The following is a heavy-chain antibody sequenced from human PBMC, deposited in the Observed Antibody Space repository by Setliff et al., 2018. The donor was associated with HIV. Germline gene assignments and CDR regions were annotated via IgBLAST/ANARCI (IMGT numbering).Heavy chain of an antibody. J-gene: IGHJ4*02. CDR2: IWYDGSNK. V-gene: IGHV3-33*08. D-gene: IGHD1-26*01. Sequence: PGGSLRLSCAASGFTFSNYGMHWVRQAPGKGLEWVAVIWYDGSNKYYTDSVRGRFTISRDNSKNTLYLLMNNLRPEDTATYYCVRDPIEGSPDYFDYWGQGALVTVSS. CDR1: GFTFSNYG. CDR3: VRDPIEGSPDYFDY.